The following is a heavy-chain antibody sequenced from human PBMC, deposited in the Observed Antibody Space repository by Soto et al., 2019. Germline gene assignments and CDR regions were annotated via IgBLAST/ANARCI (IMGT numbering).Heavy chain of an antibody. D-gene: IGHD6-19*01. J-gene: IGHJ4*02. CDR2: IWYDGSNK. Sequence: GGSLRLSCAASGFTSSSYGMHWVRQAPGKGLEWVAVIWYDGSNKYYADSVKGRFTISRDNSKNTLYLQMNSLRAEDTAVYYCARVRIAVAGALDYWGQGTLVTVSS. V-gene: IGHV3-33*01. CDR1: GFTSSSYG. CDR3: ARVRIAVAGALDY.